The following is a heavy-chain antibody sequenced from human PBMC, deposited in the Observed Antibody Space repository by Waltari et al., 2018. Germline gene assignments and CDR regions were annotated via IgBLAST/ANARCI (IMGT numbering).Heavy chain of an antibody. V-gene: IGHV4-4*07. CDR3: ARAKENWGRNAFDI. J-gene: IGHJ3*02. D-gene: IGHD7-27*01. CDR1: GDSISTYY. Sequence: QVQLQESGPGLVKPSETLSLTCTVPGDSISTYYWSWIRQPAGKGLEWIGRFYTSGTTYYNPSLKSRVTMSVDTSNNQFSLKLDSVTAADTAVYYCARAKENWGRNAFDIWGQGTVLTVSS. CDR2: FYTSGTT.